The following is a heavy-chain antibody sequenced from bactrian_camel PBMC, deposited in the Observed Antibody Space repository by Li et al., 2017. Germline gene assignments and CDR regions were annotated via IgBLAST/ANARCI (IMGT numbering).Heavy chain of an antibody. J-gene: IGHJ7*01. CDR2: IYTDDGTT. CDR1: GYSYRTDY. Sequence: QLVESGGGSVQAGGSLRLSCDASGYSYRTDYMAWFRQGSGKEREGVAAIYTDDGTTYYADSVKGRFSISQDKAKNTIYLQMNSLKPEDTAVYYCAAYGPKVERALHQPDSCRYFGMDQWGKGTQVTVS. V-gene: IGHV3S28*01. D-gene: IGHD5*01.